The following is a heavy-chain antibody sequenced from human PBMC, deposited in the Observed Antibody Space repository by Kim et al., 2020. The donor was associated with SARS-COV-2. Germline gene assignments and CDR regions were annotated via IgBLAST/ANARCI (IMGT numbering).Heavy chain of an antibody. V-gene: IGHV4-30-4*01. Sequence: SETLSLTCGVSNGYIHTSDYYWAWIRQPPGKALEFLGYIYYSGTTYFNPSLKSRITISLDTSKNQFSLKLSSVTSADTAVYYCLALHTNYRYYGMDVWGQGTTVTVSS. CDR2: IYYSGTT. CDR1: NGYIHTSDYY. J-gene: IGHJ6*02. CDR3: LALHTNYRYYGMDV. D-gene: IGHD1-7*01.